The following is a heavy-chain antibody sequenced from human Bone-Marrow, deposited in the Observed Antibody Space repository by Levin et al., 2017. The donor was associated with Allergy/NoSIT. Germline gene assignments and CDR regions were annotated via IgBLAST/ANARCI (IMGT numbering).Heavy chain of an antibody. J-gene: IGHJ6*02. CDR2: IVVGSGNT. D-gene: IGHD3-22*01. V-gene: IGHV1-58*02. CDR3: AADSYRHYDSSGYYYVHYYYGMDV. CDR1: GFTFTSSA. Sequence: SVKVSCKASGFTFTSSAMQWVRQARGQRLEWIGWIVVGSGNTNYAQKFQERVTITRDMSTSTAYMELSSLRSEDTAVYYCAADSYRHYDSSGYYYVHYYYGMDVWGQGTTVTVSS.